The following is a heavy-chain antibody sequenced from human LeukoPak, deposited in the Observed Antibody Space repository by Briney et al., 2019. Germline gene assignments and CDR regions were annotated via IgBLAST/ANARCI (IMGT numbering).Heavy chain of an antibody. CDR1: GGSFSGYY. V-gene: IGHV4-34*01. J-gene: IGHJ4*02. D-gene: IGHD3-10*01. CDR3: ARDGITMVRGGLDY. CDR2: INHRGST. Sequence: SETLSLTCAVYGGSFSGYYWSWIRQPPGKGLEWIGEINHRGSTNYNPSLKSRVTISVDTSKNQFSLKLSSVTAADTAVYYCARDGITMVRGGLDYWGQGTLVTVSS.